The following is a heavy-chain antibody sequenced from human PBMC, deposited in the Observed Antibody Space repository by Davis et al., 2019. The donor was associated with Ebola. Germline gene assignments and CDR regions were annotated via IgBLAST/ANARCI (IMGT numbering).Heavy chain of an antibody. CDR3: ARDGLAAGGVTMKCLDY. Sequence: GESLKISCAASGFTFRNYAIHWVRQAPGKGLEWVAVIAYDGTTQYYADSVKGRFTISRDNSKNMLYLQMNSLRDEDTAVYYCARDGLAAGGVTMKCLDYWGHGTLVTVSS. D-gene: IGHD3-22*01. V-gene: IGHV3-30*14. CDR1: GFTFRNYA. CDR2: IAYDGTTQ. J-gene: IGHJ4*01.